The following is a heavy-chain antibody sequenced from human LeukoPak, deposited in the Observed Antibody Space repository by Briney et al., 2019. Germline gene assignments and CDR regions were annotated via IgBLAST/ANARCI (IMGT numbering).Heavy chain of an antibody. V-gene: IGHV4-39*01. Sequence: SETLSLTCTVSGGSISSSSYYWGWIRQPPGKGLEWIGSIHYSGSTYYNPSLKSRVTISVDTSKNQFSLKLSSVTAADTAVYYCAAPTAMGPYYYYGMDVWGQGTTVTVSS. CDR2: IHYSGST. CDR3: AAPTAMGPYYYYGMDV. D-gene: IGHD5-18*01. CDR1: GGSISSSSYY. J-gene: IGHJ6*02.